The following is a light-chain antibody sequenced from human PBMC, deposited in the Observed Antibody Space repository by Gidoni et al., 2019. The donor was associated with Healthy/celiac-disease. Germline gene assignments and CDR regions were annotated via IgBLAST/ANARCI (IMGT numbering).Light chain of an antibody. CDR2: LGS. CDR1: QSLLHSNGYNY. CDR3: MQALQTPIT. V-gene: IGKV2-28*01. Sequence: DIVMTQSPLYLPVTPGEPASISCRSSQSLLHSNGYNYLYWYLQKPGPSPQLLIYLGSNRASGVPDRFSGSGSGTDFTLKISRVEAEDVGVYYCMQALQTPITFGRGTKVEIK. J-gene: IGKJ3*01.